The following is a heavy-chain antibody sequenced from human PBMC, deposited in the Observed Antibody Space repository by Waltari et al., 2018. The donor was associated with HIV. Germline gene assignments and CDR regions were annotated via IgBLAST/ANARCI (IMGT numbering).Heavy chain of an antibody. CDR3: ASTYYDLLEGWYFDF. CDR2: IPHSGTT. Sequence: QVRLQESGPGLVKPSETLSLTCSVSDYSITSGYYWGWIRQSPGRGLEWIGMIPHSGTTVYSPSLRSRSTLLRNTAKNQFFLKLTSATAADTAVYYCASTYYDLLEGWYFDFWGQGRLVTVSS. D-gene: IGHD3-3*01. V-gene: IGHV4-38-2*02. J-gene: IGHJ4*02. CDR1: DYSITSGYY.